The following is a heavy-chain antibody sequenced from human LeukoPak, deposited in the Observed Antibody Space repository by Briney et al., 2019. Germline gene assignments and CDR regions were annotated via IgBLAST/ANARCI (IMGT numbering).Heavy chain of an antibody. D-gene: IGHD3-22*01. CDR1: RGSISSYY. CDR2: IYYSGST. J-gene: IGHJ2*01. Sequence: SETLSLTCTVSRGSISSYYWSWIRQPPGKGLEWIGYIYYSGSTNYNPSLKSRVTISVDTSKNQFSLKLSSVTAADTAVYYCARDRVYYDSSGYSSWYFDLWGRGTLVTVSS. V-gene: IGHV4-59*01. CDR3: ARDRVYYDSSGYSSWYFDL.